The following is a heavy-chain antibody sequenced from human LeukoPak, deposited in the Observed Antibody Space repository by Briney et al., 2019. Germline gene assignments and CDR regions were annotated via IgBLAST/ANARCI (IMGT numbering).Heavy chain of an antibody. D-gene: IGHD3-9*01. J-gene: IGHJ4*02. CDR1: GFTFSSDA. CDR3: AREVYYDILTGYYWEIDY. V-gene: IGHV3-23*01. Sequence: PGGSLRLSCAASGFTFSSDAMSWVRQAPGKGLEWVSVISGGGGTTYYSDSVKGRFTISRDNAKNSLYLQMNSLRAEDTAVYYCAREVYYDILTGYYWEIDYWGQGTLVTVSS. CDR2: ISGGGGTT.